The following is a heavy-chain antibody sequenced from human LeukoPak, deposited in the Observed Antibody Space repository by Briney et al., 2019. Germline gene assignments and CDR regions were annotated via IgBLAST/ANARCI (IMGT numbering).Heavy chain of an antibody. CDR1: GFSFSSYW. CDR3: AGRIFGDSSGWYVDR. D-gene: IGHD6-19*01. V-gene: IGHV3-7*03. CDR2: INQDGSEK. J-gene: IGHJ5*02. Sequence: GGSLRLSCAASGFSFSSYWMSWVRQAPGKGLEWVANINQDGSEKYYVDSVKGRFTISRDNAKNSLYLQMNSLRADDTAVYYCAGRIFGDSSGWYVDRWGEGILVIVSS.